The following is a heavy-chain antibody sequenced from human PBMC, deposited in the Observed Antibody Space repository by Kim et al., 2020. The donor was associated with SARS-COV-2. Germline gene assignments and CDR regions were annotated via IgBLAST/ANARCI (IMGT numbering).Heavy chain of an antibody. D-gene: IGHD3-10*01. V-gene: IGHV4-59*01. Sequence: TNSTPSLKSRVTISVDTSKNQFSLKLSSVTAADTAVYYCARSGARKAMDVWGQGTTVTVSS. CDR2: T. J-gene: IGHJ6*02. CDR3: ARSGARKAMDV.